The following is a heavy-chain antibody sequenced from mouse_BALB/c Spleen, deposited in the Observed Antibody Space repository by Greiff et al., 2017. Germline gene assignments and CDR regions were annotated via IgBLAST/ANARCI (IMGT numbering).Heavy chain of an antibody. CDR2: ISTYYGNT. D-gene: IGHD1-1*01. J-gene: IGHJ3*01. CDR1: GYTFTDYA. V-gene: IGHV1-67*01. Sequence: QVQLQQSGPELVRPGVSVKISCKGSGYTFTDYAMHWVKQSHAKSLEWIGVISTYYGNTNYNQKFKGKATMTVDKSSSTAYMELARLTSEDSAIYYCARSRDYGSTHGGFAYWGQGTLVTVSA. CDR3: ARSRDYGSTHGGFAY.